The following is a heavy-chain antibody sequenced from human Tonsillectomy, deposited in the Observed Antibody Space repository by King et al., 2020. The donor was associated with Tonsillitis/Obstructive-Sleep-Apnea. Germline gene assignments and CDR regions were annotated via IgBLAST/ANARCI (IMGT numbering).Heavy chain of an antibody. V-gene: IGHV4-34*01. CDR2: INHSGST. CDR3: ARGLGIAVAGTSSTFYYMDV. Sequence: VQLQQWGAGLLKPSETLSLSCGVYGASFSGYYWSWIRQPPGKGLEWIGEINHSGSTNYNPSLKSRVTISVDTSKNPFSLKLSSVTAADTAVYYCARGLGIAVAGTSSTFYYMDVWGKGTTVTVSS. D-gene: IGHD6-19*01. J-gene: IGHJ6*03. CDR1: GASFSGYY.